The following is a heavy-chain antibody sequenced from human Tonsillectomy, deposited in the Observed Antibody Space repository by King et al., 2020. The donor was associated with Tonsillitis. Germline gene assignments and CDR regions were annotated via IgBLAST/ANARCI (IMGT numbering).Heavy chain of an antibody. CDR3: ARGSCSGGSCYSGIWFDP. V-gene: IGHV4-59*01. J-gene: IGHJ5*02. D-gene: IGHD2-15*01. CDR2: IYNSGST. Sequence: VQLQESGPGLVKPSETLSLTCTVSGGPITSYYWNWIRQPPGKGLEWIGYIYNSGSTNYNPSLKSRVSISVDTSMKQFSLKLTSVTAADTAVYYCARGSCSGGSCYSGIWFDPWGQGTLVTVSS. CDR1: GGPITSYY.